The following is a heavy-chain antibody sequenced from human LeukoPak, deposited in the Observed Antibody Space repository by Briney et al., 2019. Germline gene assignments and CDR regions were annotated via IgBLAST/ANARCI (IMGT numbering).Heavy chain of an antibody. CDR3: TTRRQDGC. J-gene: IGHJ4*02. D-gene: IGHD6-25*01. Sequence: GGALRLSWGASGFTFSSGWMRGVRHAPRKGLEGGGPIKSKTDGGPVDYGAPVKGRFTISSDDSRNPLYLQMNSLKTEDTAVYYCTTRRQDGCWGQGTLVTVS. CDR1: GFTFSSGW. CDR2: IKSKTDGGPV. V-gene: IGHV3-15*01.